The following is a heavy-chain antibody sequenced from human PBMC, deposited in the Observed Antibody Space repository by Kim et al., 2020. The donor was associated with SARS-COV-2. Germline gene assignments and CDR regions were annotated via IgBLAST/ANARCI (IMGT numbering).Heavy chain of an antibody. CDR1: GYTFTSYG. Sequence: ASVKVSCKASGYTFTSYGISWVRQAPGQGLEWMGWISAYNGNTNYAQKLQGRVTMTTDTSTSTAYMELRSLRSDDTAVYYCARVLGLQLWPQTGWFDPWGQGTLVTVSS. D-gene: IGHD5-18*01. J-gene: IGHJ5*02. CDR2: ISAYNGNT. CDR3: ARVLGLQLWPQTGWFDP. V-gene: IGHV1-18*01.